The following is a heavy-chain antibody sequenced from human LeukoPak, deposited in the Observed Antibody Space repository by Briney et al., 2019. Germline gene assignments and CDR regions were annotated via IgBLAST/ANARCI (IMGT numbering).Heavy chain of an antibody. D-gene: IGHD6-13*01. J-gene: IGHJ4*02. V-gene: IGHV4-39*01. CDR1: GGSISSSSYY. CDR2: IYYSGST. CDR3: ATGSSSWNYFDY. Sequence: SETLSLTCTVSGGSISSSSYYWGWIRQPPGKGLEWTGSIYYSGSTYYNPSLKSRVTISVDTSKNQFSLKLSSVTAADTAVYYCATGSSSWNYFDYWGQGTLVTVSS.